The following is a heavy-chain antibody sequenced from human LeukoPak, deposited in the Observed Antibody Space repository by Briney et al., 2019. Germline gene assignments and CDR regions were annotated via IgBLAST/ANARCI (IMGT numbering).Heavy chain of an antibody. J-gene: IGHJ4*02. CDR1: GYTFTSYG. D-gene: IGHD5-18*01. CDR2: ISAYNGNT. V-gene: IGHV1-18*01. Sequence: ASVKVSCKASGYTFTSYGISWVRQAPGQGLEWMGWISAYNGNTSYAQKLQGRVTMTTDTSTSTAYMELRSLRSDDTAVYYCARDRYSYGPGGSSRPLADYWGQGTLVTVSS. CDR3: ARDRYSYGPGGSSRPLADY.